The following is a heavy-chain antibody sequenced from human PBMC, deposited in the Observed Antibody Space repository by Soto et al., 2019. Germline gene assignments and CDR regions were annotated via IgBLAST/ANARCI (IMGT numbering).Heavy chain of an antibody. J-gene: IGHJ5*02. CDR3: VRWNGFGDR. Sequence: EVQLLDSGGGLVQPGGSLRLSCAVSGFIISDYGVTWVRQAPGKGLEWVSGFSGGGAGTFYADSVKGRFTISRDDPKNTAYLQMNSLGAEDTAVYYCVRWNGFGDRWGQGTLVTVSS. CDR2: FSGGGAGT. CDR1: GFIISDYG. V-gene: IGHV3-23*01. D-gene: IGHD1-1*01.